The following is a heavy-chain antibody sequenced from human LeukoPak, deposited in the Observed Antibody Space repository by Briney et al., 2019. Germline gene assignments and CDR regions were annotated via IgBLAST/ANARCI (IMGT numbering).Heavy chain of an antibody. D-gene: IGHD1-26*01. CDR1: GGSISSSYF. CDR3: AKDKGGRLPRYHFDY. V-gene: IGHV4-39*07. Sequence: SETLSLTCTVSGGSISSSYFWGWIRQPPGKGLEWIGSIYYNDNTYYNPSLKSGVTISLDTSKNQFSLKLTSVTAADTAVYFCAKDKGGRLPRYHFDYWGQGTMVTVSS. J-gene: IGHJ4*02. CDR2: IYYNDNT.